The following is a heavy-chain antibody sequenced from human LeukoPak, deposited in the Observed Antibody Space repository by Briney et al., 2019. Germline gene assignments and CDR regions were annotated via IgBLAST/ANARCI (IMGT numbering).Heavy chain of an antibody. D-gene: IGHD6-13*01. CDR1: GFTFSSYS. CDR2: ISSSSSYM. V-gene: IGHV3-21*01. J-gene: IGHJ4*02. Sequence: GGSLRLSCAVSGFTFSSYSMNWVRQAPGKGLEWVSSISSSSSYMYYADSVKGRFTISRDNAKNSLYLQMNSLRAEDTAVYYCARQQLGKHFDYWGQGTLVTVSS. CDR3: ARQQLGKHFDY.